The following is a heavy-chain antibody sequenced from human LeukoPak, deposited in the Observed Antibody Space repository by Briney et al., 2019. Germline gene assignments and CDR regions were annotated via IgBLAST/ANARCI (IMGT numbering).Heavy chain of an antibody. CDR1: GGSISRGDYY. J-gene: IGHJ4*02. V-gene: IGHV4-30-4*01. Sequence: SETLSLTCTVSGGSISRGDYYWSWIRQPPGKGLEWVGYIHYSGATYYNPSLKSRVIISIDTSRNQFSLQLSSVTAADTAVYYCARVSGAGNYPFDNWGQGTLVTVSS. CDR2: IHYSGAT. D-gene: IGHD3-10*01. CDR3: ARVSGAGNYPFDN.